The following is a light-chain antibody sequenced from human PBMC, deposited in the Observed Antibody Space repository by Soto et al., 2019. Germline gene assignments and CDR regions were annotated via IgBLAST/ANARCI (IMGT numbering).Light chain of an antibody. CDR2: GAS. CDR1: QDVGRY. V-gene: IGKV1-8*01. CDR3: QHYKNYPWT. J-gene: IGKJ1*01. Sequence: AIRMTQSPSSLSASAGDRVAIACRASQDVGRYLAWYQQKPGQAPKLLIYGASTLQSGVPSRFSGGGSGTDFPPTISCLQSEDFATYYCQHYKNYPWTFGQGTKVEIK.